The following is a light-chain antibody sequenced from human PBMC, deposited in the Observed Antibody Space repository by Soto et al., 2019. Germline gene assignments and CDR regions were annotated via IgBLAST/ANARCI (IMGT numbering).Light chain of an antibody. CDR2: GAS. CDR3: QQYGSSTGYT. Sequence: EIVLTQSPGTRSLSPGERATLSCRASQSVSSSYLAWYQQKPGQAPRLLIYGASSRATGIPDRFSGSGSGTDFTLTISRLEPEDFAVYYCQQYGSSTGYTFGQGTKLEIK. CDR1: QSVSSSY. V-gene: IGKV3-20*01. J-gene: IGKJ2*01.